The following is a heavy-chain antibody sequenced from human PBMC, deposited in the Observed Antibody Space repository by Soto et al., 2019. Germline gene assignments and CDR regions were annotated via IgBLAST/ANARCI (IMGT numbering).Heavy chain of an antibody. CDR1: GFTFSSYD. J-gene: IGHJ6*02. CDR2: IGTAGDT. V-gene: IGHV3-13*01. CDR3: ATGITIAYGMDV. Sequence: GGSLRLSCAASGFTFSSYDMHWVRQATGKGLEWVSAIGTAGDTYYPGSVKGRFTISRENAKNSLYLQMNSLRAEDTAVYYCATGITIAYGMDVWGQGTTVTVSS. D-gene: IGHD3-10*01.